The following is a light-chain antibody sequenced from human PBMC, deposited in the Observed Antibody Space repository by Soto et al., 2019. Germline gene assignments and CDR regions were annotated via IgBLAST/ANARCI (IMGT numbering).Light chain of an antibody. CDR1: QSVSRY. J-gene: IGKJ4*01. V-gene: IGKV3-11*01. CDR3: QQRSNWPPFS. Sequence: DIVLTQSPATLSLSPGERATLSCRASQSVSRYLAWYQQKPGQAPRLLIYDTSNRATGIPSRFSGSGSGTDFTLTISSLEPEDFAVYYCQQRSNWPPFSFGGGTKVDIK. CDR2: DTS.